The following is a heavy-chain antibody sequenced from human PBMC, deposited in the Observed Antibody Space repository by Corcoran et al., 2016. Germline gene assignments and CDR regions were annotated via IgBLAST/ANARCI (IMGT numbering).Heavy chain of an antibody. CDR1: GYTFTSYD. V-gene: IGHV1-8*01. CDR2: MNPNSGNT. D-gene: IGHD6-13*01. Sequence: QVQLVQSGAEVKKPGASVKVSCKASGYTFTSYDINWVRQATGQGLEWMGWMNPNSGNTGYAQKLQGRGTMTRNTSISTACMELSSLRSEDTAVYYGASASYGSSWAYYYYGMGVWGQGTTVTVSS. CDR3: ASASYGSSWAYYYYGMGV. J-gene: IGHJ6*02.